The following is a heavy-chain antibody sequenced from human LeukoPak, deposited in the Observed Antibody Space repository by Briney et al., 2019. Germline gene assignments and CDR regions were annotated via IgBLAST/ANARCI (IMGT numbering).Heavy chain of an antibody. V-gene: IGHV1-2*02. Sequence: ASVKVSCKASGYTFTDYYMDWVRQAPGQGLEWMGWINPNSGGTKYAQKFQGRVTMTRDTSISSAYMELSRLRSDDTAVYYCAREEVSFDMWGQGTMVTVSS. J-gene: IGHJ3*02. CDR1: GYTFTDYY. CDR2: INPNSGGT. D-gene: IGHD1-14*01. CDR3: AREEVSFDM.